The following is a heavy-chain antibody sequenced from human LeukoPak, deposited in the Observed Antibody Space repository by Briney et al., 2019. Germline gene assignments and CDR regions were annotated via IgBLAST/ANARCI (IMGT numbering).Heavy chain of an antibody. Sequence: GGSLRLSCAASGFTVSSYWMSWVRHAPGKGLEWVANIKQDGSEKYYVDSVKGRFTISRDNAKNPLYLQMNSLRAEDTAVYYCARDRTIAVAGMGYYYYMDVWGKGTTVTVSS. J-gene: IGHJ6*03. CDR3: ARDRTIAVAGMGYYYYMDV. CDR2: IKQDGSEK. D-gene: IGHD6-19*01. V-gene: IGHV3-7*01. CDR1: GFTVSSYW.